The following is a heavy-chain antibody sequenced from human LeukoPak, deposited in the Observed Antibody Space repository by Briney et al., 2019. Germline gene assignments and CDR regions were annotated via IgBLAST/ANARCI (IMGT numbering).Heavy chain of an antibody. D-gene: IGHD6-13*01. Sequence: PSETLSLTCTVSGGPISSSSYYWGWIRQPPGKGLEWFGSIYYSGSTYYNPSLKSRVTISVDTSKNQFSLKLSSVTAADTAVYYCATLAADQYSLYYYYGMDVWGQGTTVTVSS. CDR2: IYYSGST. CDR1: GGPISSSSYY. V-gene: IGHV4-39*07. J-gene: IGHJ6*02. CDR3: ATLAADQYSLYYYYGMDV.